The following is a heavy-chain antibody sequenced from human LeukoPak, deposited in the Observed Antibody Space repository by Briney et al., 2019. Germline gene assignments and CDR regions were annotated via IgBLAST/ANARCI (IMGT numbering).Heavy chain of an antibody. Sequence: GGSLRLSCAASGFTFSSYGMHRVRQAPGKGLEWVAVISYDGSNKYYADSVKGRFTISRDNSKNTLYLQMNTLRVEDTAVYYCAKGRLLGAPWGMDVWGQGTTVTVSS. J-gene: IGHJ6*02. D-gene: IGHD1-26*01. V-gene: IGHV3-30*18. CDR2: ISYDGSNK. CDR3: AKGRLLGAPWGMDV. CDR1: GFTFSSYG.